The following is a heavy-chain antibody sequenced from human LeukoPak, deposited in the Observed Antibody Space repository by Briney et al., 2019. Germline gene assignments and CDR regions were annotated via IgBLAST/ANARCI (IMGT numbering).Heavy chain of an antibody. V-gene: IGHV3-7*01. Sequence: GGSLRLSCAASGFTFSSYWRSWVRQAPGKGLEWVANIKQDGSEKYYVDSVKGRFTISRDNAKNSLYLQMNSLRAEDTAVYYCARDLEGPFDYWGQGTLVTVSS. J-gene: IGHJ4*02. CDR1: GFTFSSYW. CDR2: IKQDGSEK. D-gene: IGHD5-24*01. CDR3: ARDLEGPFDY.